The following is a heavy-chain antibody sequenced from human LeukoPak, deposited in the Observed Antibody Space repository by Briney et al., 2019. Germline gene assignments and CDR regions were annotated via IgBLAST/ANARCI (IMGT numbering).Heavy chain of an antibody. V-gene: IGHV4-38-2*02. J-gene: IGHJ4*02. CDR1: GYSISSGFY. D-gene: IGHD1-1*01. CDR2: IYHSGST. Sequence: SETLSLTCTVSGYSISSGFYWGWIRQPPGKGLEWIGSIYHSGSTHYNSSLKSRVTILVDTSKNQLSLKLSSVTAADTAVYYCARGVGLTQGGTFDYWGQGTLATVSS. CDR3: ARGVGLTQGGTFDY.